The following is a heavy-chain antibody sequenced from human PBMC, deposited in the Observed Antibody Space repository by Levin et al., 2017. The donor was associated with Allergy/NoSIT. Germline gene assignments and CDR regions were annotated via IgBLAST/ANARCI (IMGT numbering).Heavy chain of an antibody. Sequence: GESLKISCAASGFTFSSSWVTWVRQAPGHGLEWVANIKQDGSEKHYVDSVKGRFTISRDNAKNSLYLQMDSLRAEDTAVYYCAKNLRGTSQYDAFDYWGHGTLVTVSS. J-gene: IGHJ4*01. D-gene: IGHD2-2*01. CDR3: AKNLRGTSQYDAFDY. CDR1: GFTFSSSW. CDR2: IKQDGSEK. V-gene: IGHV3-7*01.